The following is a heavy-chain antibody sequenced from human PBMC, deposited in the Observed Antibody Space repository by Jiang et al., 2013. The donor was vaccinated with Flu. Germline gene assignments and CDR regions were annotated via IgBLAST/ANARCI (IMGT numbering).Heavy chain of an antibody. CDR1: GFSLSTSGMC. J-gene: IGHJ4*02. D-gene: IGHD3-10*01. Sequence: PTQTLTLTCTFSGFSLSTSGMCVSWIRQPPGKALEWLARIDWDDDKYYSTSLKTRLTISKDTSKNQVVLTMTNMDPVDTATYYCARITMVRGVTTYYFDYWGQGTLVTVSS. V-gene: IGHV2-70*11. CDR2: IDWDDDK. CDR3: ARITMVRGVTTYYFDY.